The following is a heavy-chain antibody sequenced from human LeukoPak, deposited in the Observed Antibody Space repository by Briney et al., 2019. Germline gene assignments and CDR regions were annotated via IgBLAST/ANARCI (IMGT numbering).Heavy chain of an antibody. CDR3: ARFGWDGDYGRRYYYYMDV. J-gene: IGHJ6*03. CDR2: INFGGAT. CDR1: AASINIFNYY. D-gene: IGHD4-17*01. Sequence: AETLSLTCTVSAASINIFNYYWGWVRQPGGKGLEWIGGINFGGATYYNASLTSRVTISVDTSENQLSLQVNSVTAADTAVYYCARFGWDGDYGRRYYYYMDVWGKGTTVTVSS. V-gene: IGHV4-39*01.